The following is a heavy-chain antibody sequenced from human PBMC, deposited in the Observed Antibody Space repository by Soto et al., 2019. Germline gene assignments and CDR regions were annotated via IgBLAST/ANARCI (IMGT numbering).Heavy chain of an antibody. V-gene: IGHV4-39*01. Sequence: LSLTCTVSGGSISSSSYYWGWIRQPPGKGLEWIGSIYYSGSTYYNPSLKSRVTISVDTSKNQFSLKLSSVTAADTAVYYCARQGIVVVTAIDYWGQGTLVTVSS. CDR1: GGSISSSSYY. J-gene: IGHJ4*02. CDR3: ARQGIVVVTAIDY. D-gene: IGHD2-21*02. CDR2: IYYSGST.